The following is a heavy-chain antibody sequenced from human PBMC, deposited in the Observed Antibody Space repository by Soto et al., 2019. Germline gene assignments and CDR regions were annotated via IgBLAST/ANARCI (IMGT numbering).Heavy chain of an antibody. Sequence: VGSLRLSCAASGFTFSSYGMHWVRQAPGKGLEWVAVISYDGSNKYYADSVKGRFTISRDNSKNTLYLQMNSLRAEDTAVYYCAKAFAYCSGGSCYLDDWGQGTLVTVSS. D-gene: IGHD2-15*01. CDR3: AKAFAYCSGGSCYLDD. CDR1: GFTFSSYG. CDR2: ISYDGSNK. V-gene: IGHV3-30*18. J-gene: IGHJ4*02.